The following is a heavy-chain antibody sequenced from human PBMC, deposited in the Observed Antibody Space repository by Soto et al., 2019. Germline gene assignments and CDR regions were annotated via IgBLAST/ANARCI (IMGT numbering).Heavy chain of an antibody. CDR2: IYYSGST. D-gene: IGHD3-16*02. J-gene: IGHJ4*02. CDR1: GGSISSGDYY. CDR3: ARASEELSLYEDY. V-gene: IGHV4-30-4*01. Sequence: QVQLQESGPGLVKPLQTLSLTCTVSGGSISSGDYYWSWIRQPPGKGLEWIGYIYYSGSTYYNPSLKSRVTIAVDTSRNHFSLKLISVTAADTAVYYCARASEELSLYEDYWGQGTLVTVSS.